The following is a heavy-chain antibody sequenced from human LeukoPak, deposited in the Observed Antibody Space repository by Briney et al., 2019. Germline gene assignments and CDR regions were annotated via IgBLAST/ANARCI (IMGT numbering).Heavy chain of an antibody. CDR1: GGTFSSYA. J-gene: IGHJ4*02. V-gene: IGHV1-18*01. CDR3: ARPDSSGYYYVFDY. Sequence: ASVKVSCKASGGTFSSYAISWVRQAPGQGLEWMGWISAYNGNTNYAQKLQGRVTMTTDTSTSTVYMELSSLRSEDTAVYYCARPDSSGYYYVFDYWGQGTLVTVSS. D-gene: IGHD3-22*01. CDR2: ISAYNGNT.